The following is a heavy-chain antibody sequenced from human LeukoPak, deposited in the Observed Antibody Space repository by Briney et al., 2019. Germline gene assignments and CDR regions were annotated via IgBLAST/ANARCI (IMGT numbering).Heavy chain of an antibody. Sequence: HPGGSLRLSCAASGFTFSNYAMSWVRQAPGKGLEWVSAVSDSGRSTYYAVYVKGRFTISRDNSKNTMYLQMNSLRAEDTAVYYCAKSFCSSTNCYAHFQDWGQGTLVTVSS. V-gene: IGHV3-23*01. D-gene: IGHD2-2*01. CDR3: AKSFCSSTNCYAHFQD. CDR2: VSDSGRST. CDR1: GFTFSNYA. J-gene: IGHJ1*01.